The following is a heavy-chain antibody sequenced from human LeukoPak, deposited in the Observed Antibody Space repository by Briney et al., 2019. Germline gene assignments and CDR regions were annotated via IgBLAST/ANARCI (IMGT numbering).Heavy chain of an antibody. CDR1: GFTFSSYS. J-gene: IGHJ6*03. D-gene: IGHD5-12*01. CDR3: ARTARGYDIYYYYYYMDV. V-gene: IGHV3-21*01. CDR2: ISSSGSHI. Sequence: GGSLRLSCAASGFTFSSYSMNWVRQAPGKGLEWVSSISSSGSHIYYADSVKGRFTISRDNAKNSLYLQMNSLRAEDTAVYYCARTARGYDIYYYYYYMDVWGKGTTVTVSS.